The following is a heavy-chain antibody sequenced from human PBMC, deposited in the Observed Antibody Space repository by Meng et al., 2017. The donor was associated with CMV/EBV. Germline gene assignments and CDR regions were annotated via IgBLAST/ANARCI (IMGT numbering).Heavy chain of an antibody. Sequence: SGPTLVKPTETLTLTCTVSGFSLSNARMGVSWIRQPPGKALEWLAHIFSNDEKSYSTSLKSRLTISKDTSKSQVVLTMTNMDPVDTATYYCVRIKTIFGVVITENYYYYGMDVWGQGTTVTVSS. CDR1: GFSLSNARMG. CDR3: VRIKTIFGVVITENYYYYGMDV. D-gene: IGHD3-3*01. V-gene: IGHV2-26*01. J-gene: IGHJ6*02. CDR2: IFSNDEK.